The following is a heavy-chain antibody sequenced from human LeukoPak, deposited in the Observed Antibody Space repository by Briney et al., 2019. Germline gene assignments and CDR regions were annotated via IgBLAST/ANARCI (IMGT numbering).Heavy chain of an antibody. CDR2: ISPNSGDT. J-gene: IGHJ4*02. CDR1: GYSFTGYY. Sequence: ASVKVSCKASGYSFTGYYMHWVRQAPGQGLEWMGWISPNSGDTNYAQKFQGRVTITRDTSISTAYMEVSGLRSDDTAVYYCARDGNLDYWGQGTLVTVSS. CDR3: ARDGNLDY. V-gene: IGHV1-2*02.